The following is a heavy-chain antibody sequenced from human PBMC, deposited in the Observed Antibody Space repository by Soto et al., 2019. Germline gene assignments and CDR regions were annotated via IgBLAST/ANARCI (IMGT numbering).Heavy chain of an antibody. J-gene: IGHJ4*02. CDR1: GFTFSSYA. Sequence: HPGGSLRLSCAASGFTFSSYAMSWVRQAPGKGLEWVSAISGSGGSTYYADSVKGRFTISRDNSKNTLYLQMNSLRAEDTAVYYCAKDNFRSYGYHLDYWGQGTLVTVSS. CDR3: AKDNFRSYGYHLDY. D-gene: IGHD5-18*01. CDR2: ISGSGGST. V-gene: IGHV3-23*01.